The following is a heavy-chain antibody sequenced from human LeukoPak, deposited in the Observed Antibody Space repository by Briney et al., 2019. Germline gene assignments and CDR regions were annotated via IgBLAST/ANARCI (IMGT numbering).Heavy chain of an antibody. J-gene: IGHJ6*02. CDR3: TGSSSYGLDV. V-gene: IGHV3-49*04. D-gene: IGHD3-16*02. Sequence: GRSLRLSCTASGFTFGDYAINWVRQAPGKGLEWVGFIRSKEYGGTTDYATSLRGRFTVSRDDSKSTAYRQMNSLKTEDTAVYYCTGSSSYGLDVWGQGTTVTVSS. CDR2: IRSKEYGGTT. CDR1: GFTFGDYA.